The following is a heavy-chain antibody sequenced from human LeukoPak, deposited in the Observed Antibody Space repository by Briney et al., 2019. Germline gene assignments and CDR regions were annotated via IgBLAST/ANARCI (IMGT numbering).Heavy chain of an antibody. CDR3: ARGEKLYPY. D-gene: IGHD2-8*01. CDR2: ISYDGSNK. J-gene: IGHJ4*02. CDR1: GFTFSSYG. V-gene: IGHV3-30*03. Sequence: GGSLRLSCAASGFTFSSYGMHWVRQAPGKGLEWVAVISYDGSNKYYADSVKGRFTISRDNAKNLLYLQMNSLRAEDTAVYYCARGEKLYPYWGQGTLVTVSS.